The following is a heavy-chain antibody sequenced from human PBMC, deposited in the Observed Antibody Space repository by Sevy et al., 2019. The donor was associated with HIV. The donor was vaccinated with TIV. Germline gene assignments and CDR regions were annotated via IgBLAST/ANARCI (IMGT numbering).Heavy chain of an antibody. J-gene: IGHJ6*02. CDR2: VGPAGDQ. D-gene: IGHD5-12*01. Sequence: GGSLRLSCVAAGFTFSSYDMHWVRQVTGKGLEWISGVGPAGDQFYPGSVKGRFTISRENAKNSFYLQMNNLRAGDTAVYYCARSGGYSDYGMDVWRQGTTVTVSS. V-gene: IGHV3-13*05. CDR1: GFTFSSYD. CDR3: ARSGGYSDYGMDV.